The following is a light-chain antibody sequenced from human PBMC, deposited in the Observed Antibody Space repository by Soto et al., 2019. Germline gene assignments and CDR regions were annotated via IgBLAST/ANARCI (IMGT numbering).Light chain of an antibody. CDR1: QGISSY. V-gene: IGKV1-8*01. CDR2: AAS. CDR3: QQYYSFPRT. J-gene: IGKJ4*01. Sequence: AIRMTKSPAALSASTGDRVTITCRASQGISSYLAWYQQKPGKAPKLLIYAASTLQSGVPSRFSGSGSGTDFTLTIICLQSEDFATYYCQQYYSFPRTFGGGTKVDI.